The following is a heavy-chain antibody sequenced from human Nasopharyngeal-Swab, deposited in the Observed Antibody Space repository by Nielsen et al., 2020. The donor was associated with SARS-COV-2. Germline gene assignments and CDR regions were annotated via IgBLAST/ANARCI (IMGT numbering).Heavy chain of an antibody. CDR2: IYYSGNT. Sequence: WSRQRPWKGLEWMGYIYYSGNTNYNPSLKSRLTISVDTSKNQFSLRLISVTAADTAVYYCAREDASPTAFFDSWGQGMLVTVSS. D-gene: IGHD6-6*01. CDR3: AREDASPTAFFDS. V-gene: IGHV4-59*01. J-gene: IGHJ4*02.